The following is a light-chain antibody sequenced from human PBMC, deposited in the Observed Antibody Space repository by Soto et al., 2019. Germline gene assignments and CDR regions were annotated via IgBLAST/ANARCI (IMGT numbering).Light chain of an antibody. CDR1: QSISAW. J-gene: IGKJ1*01. CDR3: QQYDSYSLT. CDR2: DAS. Sequence: DIQMTQSPSSLSASIGDRVTLTCRASQSISAWLAWYQQKPGKAPKLLIFDASCRNSGVPPRFSGSGSGTEFTLAISSLQPDDFAAYYCQQYDSYSLTFGQGTKVEIK. V-gene: IGKV1-5*01.